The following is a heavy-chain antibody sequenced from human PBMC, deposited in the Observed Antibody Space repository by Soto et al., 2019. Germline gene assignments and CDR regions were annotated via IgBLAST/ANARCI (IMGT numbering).Heavy chain of an antibody. V-gene: IGHV3-74*01. D-gene: IGHD3-16*01. CDR3: ARDLGGYASH. J-gene: IGHJ4*02. Sequence: EVQLVESGGGLVQPGGSLRLSCAASGFTFSNYWMHWVRQAPGKGPVWVSRINTDGSTTNYADSVKGRFTISRDNANNTLYLQTTSLGAEDTAVYYCARDLGGYASHWGQGTLVTVSS. CDR1: GFTFSNYW. CDR2: INTDGSTT.